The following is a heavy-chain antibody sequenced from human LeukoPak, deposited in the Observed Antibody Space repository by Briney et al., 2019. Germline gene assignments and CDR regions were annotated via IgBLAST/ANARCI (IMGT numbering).Heavy chain of an antibody. V-gene: IGHV1-2*02. CDR2: INPSGGGT. J-gene: IGHJ6*03. CDR3: ARELRYFDWLSWTHYYYYMDV. Sequence: ASVKVSCKASGYTFTSYYMHWVRQAPGQGLEWMGIINPSGGGTNYAQKFQGRVTMTRDTSISTAYMELSRLRSDDTAVYYCARELRYFDWLSWTHYYYYMDVWGKGTTVTISS. D-gene: IGHD3-9*01. CDR1: GYTFTSYY.